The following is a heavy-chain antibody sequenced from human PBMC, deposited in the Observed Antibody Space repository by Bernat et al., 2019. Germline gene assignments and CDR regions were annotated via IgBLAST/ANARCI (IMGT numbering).Heavy chain of an antibody. V-gene: IGHV3-23*01. CDR3: AKCLHGSGSYLWSFDL. D-gene: IGHD3-10*01. CDR2: ITDSGGFT. Sequence: EVQLLESGGTLVQPGGSLRVSCVASGFTFSTYAMTWVRQVPGTGLEWVSVITDSGGFTHYADSVKGRFTISRDNSKNTLYLEMNSLSAEDTAIYYCAKCLHGSGSYLWSFDLWGRGTLVTVSS. J-gene: IGHJ2*01. CDR1: GFTFSTYA.